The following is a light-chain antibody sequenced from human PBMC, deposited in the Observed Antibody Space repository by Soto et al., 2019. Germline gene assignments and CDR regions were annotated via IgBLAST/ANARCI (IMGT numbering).Light chain of an antibody. Sequence: AIRMTQSPSSFSASTGDRVTITCRASQGISSYLAWYQQKPGKAPKLLIYAASTLQSGVPSRFSGSGSGTDFTLTISCXQSEDFAVYYCHQRSDWPLTFGQGTKVDIK. J-gene: IGKJ1*01. CDR2: AAS. CDR3: HQRSDWPLT. V-gene: IGKV1-8*01. CDR1: QGISSY.